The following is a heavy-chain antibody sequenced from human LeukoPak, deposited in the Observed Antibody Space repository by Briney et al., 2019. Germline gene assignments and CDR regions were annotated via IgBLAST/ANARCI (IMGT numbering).Heavy chain of an antibody. J-gene: IGHJ4*02. CDR2: FTPILSIA. CDR1: GGTFSSYA. CDR3: AREIGNIVVVPAATAGPLAS. Sequence: VASVKLSCKASGGTFSSYAISLVRQAPAQGLEWVGMFTPILSIANYAQKYKGRVTITADKSTSTAYMELSSLRSEDMAVYYCAREIGNIVVVPAATAGPLASWGQGTLVTVSS. D-gene: IGHD2-2*01. V-gene: IGHV1-69*04.